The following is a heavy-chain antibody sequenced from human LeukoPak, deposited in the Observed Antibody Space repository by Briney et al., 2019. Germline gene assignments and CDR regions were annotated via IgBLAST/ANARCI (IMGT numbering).Heavy chain of an antibody. CDR3: ARGGQIAAPFDY. Sequence: SVKVSCKASGGTFSSYAISWVRQAPGQGLEWMGGIIPIFGTANYAQKFQGRVTITADESTSTAYMELSSLRSEDTAVYYCARGGQIAAPFDYWGQGTLVTVSS. D-gene: IGHD6-13*01. CDR2: IIPIFGTA. J-gene: IGHJ4*02. CDR1: GGTFSSYA. V-gene: IGHV1-69*13.